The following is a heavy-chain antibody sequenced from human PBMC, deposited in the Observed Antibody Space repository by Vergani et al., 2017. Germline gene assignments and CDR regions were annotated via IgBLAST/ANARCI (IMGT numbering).Heavy chain of an antibody. Sequence: QVQLVESGGGVVQRGGSLRLSCATSGFTLSNYHMQWIRQGPGKGLEFVAFIQFYGSNQYYADSVKGRFTLSRDFSKNTLYLQMNSLRTDDTATYYCAKHFRGWGIDYWGQGTQVIVSS. D-gene: IGHD3-16*01. J-gene: IGHJ4*02. CDR1: GFTLSNYH. V-gene: IGHV3-30*02. CDR2: IQFYGSNQ. CDR3: AKHFRGWGIDY.